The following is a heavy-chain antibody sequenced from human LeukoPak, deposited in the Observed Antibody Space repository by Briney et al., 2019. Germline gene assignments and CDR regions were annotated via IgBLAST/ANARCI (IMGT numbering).Heavy chain of an antibody. D-gene: IGHD2-15*01. CDR1: GFTFSSYA. J-gene: IGHJ4*02. V-gene: IGHV3-64*01. CDR2: ISGNGGST. CDR3: ARDSRGDCSGGSCPTRYYFGY. Sequence: GGSLRLSCAASGFTFSSYAMHWVRQAPGKGLEYVSAISGNGGSTYYANSVKGRFTISRDNSKNTLYLQMGSLRAEDMAVYYCARDSRGDCSGGSCPTRYYFGYWGQGTLVTVSS.